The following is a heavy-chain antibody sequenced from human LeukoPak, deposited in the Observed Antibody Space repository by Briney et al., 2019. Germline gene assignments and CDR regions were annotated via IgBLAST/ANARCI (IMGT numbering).Heavy chain of an antibody. CDR3: AKVGNIGGGERFGELFEDY. Sequence: PGGSLRLSCAASGFTFSSYAMSWVRQAPGKGLQWVSAIIGSGGSTYYADSVKGRFTISRDNSKNTLYLQMNSLRAEDTAVYYCAKVGNIGGGERFGELFEDYWGQGTLVTVSS. D-gene: IGHD3-10*01. CDR1: GFTFSSYA. J-gene: IGHJ4*02. V-gene: IGHV3-23*01. CDR2: IIGSGGST.